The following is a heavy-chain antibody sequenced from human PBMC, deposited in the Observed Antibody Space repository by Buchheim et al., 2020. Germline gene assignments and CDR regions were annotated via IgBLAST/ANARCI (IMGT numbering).Heavy chain of an antibody. CDR2: ISSSGSTI. Sequence: EVQLVESGGGLVQPGRSLRLSCAASGFTFSSYEMNWVRQAPGKGLEWVSYISSSGSTIYYADSVKGRFTISRDNAKNSLYLQMNSLRAEDTAVYYCARDRKIWSGYYTDFYYYGMDVWGQGTT. D-gene: IGHD3-3*01. CDR3: ARDRKIWSGYYTDFYYYGMDV. J-gene: IGHJ6*02. V-gene: IGHV3-48*03. CDR1: GFTFSSYE.